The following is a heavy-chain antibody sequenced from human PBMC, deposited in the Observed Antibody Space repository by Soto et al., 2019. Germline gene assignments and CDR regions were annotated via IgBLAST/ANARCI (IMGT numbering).Heavy chain of an antibody. CDR1: GFTFSSYA. CDR2: ISGSGGDT. D-gene: IGHD3-3*01. Sequence: EVKLLESGGGLVQPGGSLRLSCAASGFTFSSYAMSWVRQAPGKGLEWVSAISGSGGDTYYADSVKGRFTISKDTSKNTLYLQMNSLRAEDTAVYYCAKDRVDFWTSYSGDYWGQGTLVTVSS. CDR3: AKDRVDFWTSYSGDY. J-gene: IGHJ4*02. V-gene: IGHV3-23*01.